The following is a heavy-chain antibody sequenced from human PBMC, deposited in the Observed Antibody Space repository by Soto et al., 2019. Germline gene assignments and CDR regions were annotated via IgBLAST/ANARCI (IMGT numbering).Heavy chain of an antibody. V-gene: IGHV4-4*07. J-gene: IGHJ5*02. CDR2: ISTSGTT. CDR3: AREAGPDRWFDP. D-gene: IGHD6-19*01. CDR1: DASISSYF. Sequence: SETLSLTCTVSDASISSYFWTWIRQPAGKGLDWIGRISTSGTTNYNPSLKSRVTMSVDTSKNHFSLNLTSVTAADTAVYYCAREAGPDRWFDPWGQGTLVNVSS.